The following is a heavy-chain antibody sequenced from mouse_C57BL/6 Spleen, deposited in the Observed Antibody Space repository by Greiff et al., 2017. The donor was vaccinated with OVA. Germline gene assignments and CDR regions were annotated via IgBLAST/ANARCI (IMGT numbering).Heavy chain of an antibody. Sequence: QVQLQQPGAELVRPGSSVKLSCKASGYTFTSYWMHWVKQRPIQGLEWIGNIDPSDSETHYNQKFKDKATLTVDKSSSTAYMQLSSLTAEDSAVYYCARETSKGYFDVWGTGTTVTVSS. J-gene: IGHJ1*03. CDR3: ARETSKGYFDV. D-gene: IGHD3-2*02. CDR1: GYTFTSYW. V-gene: IGHV1-52*01. CDR2: IDPSDSET.